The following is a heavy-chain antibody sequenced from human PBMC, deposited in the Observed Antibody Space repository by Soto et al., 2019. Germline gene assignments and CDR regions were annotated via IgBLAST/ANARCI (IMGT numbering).Heavy chain of an antibody. V-gene: IGHV3-23*01. D-gene: IGHD3-10*01. CDR3: AKSPSIWFGELSWFDP. Sequence: GGSLRLSCAASGFTFSSYAMSWVRQAPGKGLEWVSAISGTTYYADSVKGRFTISRDNSKNTLYLQMNSLRAEDTAVYYCAKSPSIWFGELSWFDPWGQGTLVTVSS. CDR2: ISGTT. J-gene: IGHJ5*02. CDR1: GFTFSSYA.